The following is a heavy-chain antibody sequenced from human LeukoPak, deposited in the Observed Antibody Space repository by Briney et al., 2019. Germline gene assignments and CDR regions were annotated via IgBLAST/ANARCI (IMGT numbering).Heavy chain of an antibody. Sequence: GGSLRLSCAASGFSFSSYAMHWVRQAPGKGLEWVALISYDGSNEYYADSVKGRFTVSRDNSKNTLYLQMNSLRAEDTAVYYCASLYDSSGYYLDNWFDPWGQGTLVTVSS. CDR3: ASLYDSSGYYLDNWFDP. CDR2: ISYDGSNE. CDR1: GFSFSSYA. D-gene: IGHD3-22*01. V-gene: IGHV3-30-3*01. J-gene: IGHJ5*02.